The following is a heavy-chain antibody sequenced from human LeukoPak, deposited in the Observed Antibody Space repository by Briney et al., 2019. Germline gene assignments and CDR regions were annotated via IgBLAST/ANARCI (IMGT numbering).Heavy chain of an antibody. CDR2: INTNTGNP. Sequence: ASVKVSCKASGYTFTSYAMNWVRQAPGQGLEWMGWINTNTGNPTYAQGFTGRFVFSLDTSVSTAYLQISSLKAEDTAVYYCAFGYCSGGSCYYFDYWGQGALVTVSS. J-gene: IGHJ4*02. V-gene: IGHV7-4-1*02. D-gene: IGHD2-15*01. CDR3: AFGYCSGGSCYYFDY. CDR1: GYTFTSYA.